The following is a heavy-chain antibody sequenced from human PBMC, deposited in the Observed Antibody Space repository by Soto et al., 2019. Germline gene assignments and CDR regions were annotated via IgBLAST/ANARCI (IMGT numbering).Heavy chain of an antibody. Sequence: QVQLLQSGTEVKKPGDSVRVSCKASGYTFTGYAFSWVRQAPGQGLEWMGWISAYSGDTIYSEKLQGRITMTTDPSTSTAYMEVRSLRSDDTAVYYCAGCSTGYGDYGLSLKYWGQGTLVAVSS. V-gene: IGHV1-18*01. CDR3: AGCSTGYGDYGLSLKY. CDR1: GYTFTGYA. J-gene: IGHJ1*01. CDR2: ISAYSGDT. D-gene: IGHD4-17*01.